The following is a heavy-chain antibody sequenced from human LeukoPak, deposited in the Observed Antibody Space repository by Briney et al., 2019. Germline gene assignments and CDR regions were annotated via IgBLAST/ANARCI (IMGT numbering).Heavy chain of an antibody. J-gene: IGHJ4*02. CDR3: TTNDFWSDISDY. CDR2: ISYDGSNE. D-gene: IGHD3-3*01. Sequence: GGSLRLSCAASGFTFSSYVMHWVRQAPGKGLEWVAIISYDGSNEYYADSVKGRFTISRDDSKNTLYLQMNSLKTEDTAVYYCTTNDFWSDISDYWGQGTLVTVSS. CDR1: GFTFSSYV. V-gene: IGHV3-30*04.